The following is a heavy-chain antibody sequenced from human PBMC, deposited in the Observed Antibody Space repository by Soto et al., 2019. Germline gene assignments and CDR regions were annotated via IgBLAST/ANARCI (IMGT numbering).Heavy chain of an antibody. CDR3: ATSRYCSSTSCYNWFDP. V-gene: IGHV1-24*01. D-gene: IGHD2-2*01. CDR1: GYTLTELS. J-gene: IGHJ5*02. Sequence: QVQLVQSGAEVKKPGASVKVSCKVSGYTLTELSMHWVRQAPGKGLEWMGGFDPEDGETIYAQKFQVRVTMTEDTSTDTAYMELSSRRSEDTAVYYCATSRYCSSTSCYNWFDPWGQGTLVTVSS. CDR2: FDPEDGET.